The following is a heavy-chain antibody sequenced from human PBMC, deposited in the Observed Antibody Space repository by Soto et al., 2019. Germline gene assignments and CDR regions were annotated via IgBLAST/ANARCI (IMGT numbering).Heavy chain of an antibody. V-gene: IGHV1-2*04. CDR1: GYTFTGYY. CDR3: ARDSRLDYSNQDRGWFDP. CDR2: INPNSGGT. J-gene: IGHJ5*02. Sequence: GASVKVSCKASGYTFTGYYMHWVRQAPGQGLEWMGWINPNSGGTNYAQKFQGWVTMTRDTSISTAYMELSRLRSDDTAVYYCARDSRLDYSNQDRGWFDPWGQGTLVTVSS. D-gene: IGHD4-4*01.